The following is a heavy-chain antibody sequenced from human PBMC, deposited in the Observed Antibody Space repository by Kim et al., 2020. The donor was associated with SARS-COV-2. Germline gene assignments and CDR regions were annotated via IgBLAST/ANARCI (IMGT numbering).Heavy chain of an antibody. CDR1: GGSISSSSYY. Sequence: SETLSLTCTVSGGSISSSSYYWGWIRQPPGKGLEWIGSIYYSGSTYYNPSLKSRVTISVDTSKNQFSLKLSSVTAADTAVYYCARLWYSLDYWGQGTLVTVSS. CDR3: ARLWYSLDY. J-gene: IGHJ4*02. V-gene: IGHV4-39*01. D-gene: IGHD1-26*01. CDR2: IYYSGST.